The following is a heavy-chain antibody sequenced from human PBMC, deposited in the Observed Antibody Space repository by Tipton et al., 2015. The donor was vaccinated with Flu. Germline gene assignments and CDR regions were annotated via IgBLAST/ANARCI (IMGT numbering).Heavy chain of an antibody. CDR1: GFTFSSYW. D-gene: IGHD1-26*01. Sequence: SLRLSCPASGFTFSSYWMSWVRQAPGKGLEWVANIKQDGSEKYYVDSVKGRFTISRDNAKNSLYLQMNSLRAEDTAVYYCARDKAVGATLFDYWGQGTLVTVSS. J-gene: IGHJ4*02. CDR3: ARDKAVGATLFDY. V-gene: IGHV3-7*01. CDR2: IKQDGSEK.